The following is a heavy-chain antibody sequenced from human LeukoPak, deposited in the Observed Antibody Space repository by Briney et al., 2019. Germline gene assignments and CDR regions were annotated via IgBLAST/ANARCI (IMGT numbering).Heavy chain of an antibody. Sequence: GGSLRLSCAASGFTFSSYGMHWVPQAPGKGLEGVAFIRYEGSNKFYADAVKRRFTISRDNSKNTLYLQMNSLRAEDTAVYYCAKDSALGRFLEWISSSYFDYWGQGTLVTVSS. CDR3: AKDSALGRFLEWISSSYFDY. J-gene: IGHJ4*02. D-gene: IGHD3-3*01. V-gene: IGHV3-30*02. CDR1: GFTFSSYG. CDR2: IRYEGSNK.